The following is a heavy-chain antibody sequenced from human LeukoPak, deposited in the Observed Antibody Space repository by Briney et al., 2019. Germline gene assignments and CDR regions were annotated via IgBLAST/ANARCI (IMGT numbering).Heavy chain of an antibody. J-gene: IGHJ5*02. Sequence: GSLRLSCAASGFTFSSYAMSWVRQAPGKGLEWVSAISGSGGSTYYADSVKGRFTISRDNSKNTLYPQMNSLRAEDTAVYYCAKYADSSGWYDWFDPWGQGTLVTVSS. V-gene: IGHV3-23*01. CDR1: GFTFSSYA. D-gene: IGHD6-19*01. CDR2: ISGSGGST. CDR3: AKYADSSGWYDWFDP.